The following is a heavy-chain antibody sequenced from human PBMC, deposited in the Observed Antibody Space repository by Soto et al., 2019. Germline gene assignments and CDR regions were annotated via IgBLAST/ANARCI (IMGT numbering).Heavy chain of an antibody. CDR3: DRVAQLGGYGMDV. Sequence: SETLSLTCAVSGGSISSGGYSWSWIRQPPGKGLEWIGYIYHSGSTYYNPSLKSRVTISVDRSKNQFSLKLSSVTAADTAVYYCDRVAQLGGYGMDVWGQGTTVTVSS. CDR1: GGSISSGGYS. D-gene: IGHD3-16*01. J-gene: IGHJ6*02. V-gene: IGHV4-30-2*01. CDR2: IYHSGST.